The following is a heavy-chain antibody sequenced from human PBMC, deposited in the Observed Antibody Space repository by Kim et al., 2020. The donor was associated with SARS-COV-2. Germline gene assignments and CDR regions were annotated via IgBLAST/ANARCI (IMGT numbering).Heavy chain of an antibody. CDR2: ISGSGGSI. V-gene: IGHV3-23*01. D-gene: IGHD6-19*01. CDR1: GFTFSSYA. CDR3: AKRYSSGWYWGPSDY. Sequence: GGSLRLSCVASGFTFSSYAMSWVRQAPGKGLEWVSAISGSGGSIYYADSVKGRFTISRDNSKNTLYLQMNSLRAEDTAVYYCAKRYSSGWYWGPSDYWGQGTLVTGSS. J-gene: IGHJ4*02.